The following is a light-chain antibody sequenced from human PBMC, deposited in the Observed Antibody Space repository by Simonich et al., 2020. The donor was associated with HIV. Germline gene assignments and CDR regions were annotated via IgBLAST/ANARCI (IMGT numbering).Light chain of an antibody. CDR1: SSNIGAGYD. Sequence: QSVLTQPPSVSGAPGQRVTISCTGSSSNIGAGYDVHWSQQLPRTAPKLLIYRNSNRPSGVPDRFSGSKSGTSASLAITGLQAEDEADYYCQSYDSSLSVVFGGGTKLTVL. J-gene: IGLJ2*01. CDR2: RNS. CDR3: QSYDSSLSVV. V-gene: IGLV1-40*01.